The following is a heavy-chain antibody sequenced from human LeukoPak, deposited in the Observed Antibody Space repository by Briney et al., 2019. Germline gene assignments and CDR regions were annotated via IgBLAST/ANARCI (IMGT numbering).Heavy chain of an antibody. D-gene: IGHD3-9*01. V-gene: IGHV3-23*01. CDR1: GFTFSSYA. CDR3: AKSPDILTGYYRWFDP. J-gene: IGHJ5*02. CDR2: IRGSGGST. Sequence: GGSLRLSCAASGFTFSSYAMSWVRQAPGKGLEWVSAIRGSGGSTYYADSVKGGFTISRDNAKNTPYLQMNSLRAEDTAVYYCAKSPDILTGYYRWFDPWGQGTLVTVSS.